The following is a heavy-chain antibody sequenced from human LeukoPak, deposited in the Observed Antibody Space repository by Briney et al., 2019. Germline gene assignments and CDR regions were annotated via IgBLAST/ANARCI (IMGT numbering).Heavy chain of an antibody. V-gene: IGHV3-21*01. Sequence: GGSLRLSCAASGFTFSSYNMNWGRQAPGKGLEWVSSITSTGSYTFYADSVKGRFTISRDNAKNSLYLQMNSLRAEDTAVYYCARDLAHANFDYWGQGTLVTVSS. CDR3: ARDLAHANFDY. J-gene: IGHJ4*02. CDR2: ITSTGSYT. CDR1: GFTFSSYN.